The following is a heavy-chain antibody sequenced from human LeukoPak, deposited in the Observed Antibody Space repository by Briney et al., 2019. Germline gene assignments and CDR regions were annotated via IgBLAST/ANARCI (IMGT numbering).Heavy chain of an antibody. CDR2: ISGSSSTI. CDR1: GFTFSGYT. J-gene: IGHJ4*02. Sequence: GGSLRLSCAASGFTFSGYTMNWVRQAPGRGLEWVSYISGSSSTIFYADSVKGRFTISRDNAKNTLYLQMNSLRAEDTAVYYCARVPNSSSWFGYFEYWGQGTLVTVSS. D-gene: IGHD6-13*01. CDR3: ARVPNSSSWFGYFEY. V-gene: IGHV3-48*01.